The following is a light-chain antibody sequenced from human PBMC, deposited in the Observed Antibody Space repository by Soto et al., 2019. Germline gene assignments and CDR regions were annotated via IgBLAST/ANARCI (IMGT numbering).Light chain of an antibody. CDR1: QTISSW. V-gene: IGKV1-5*03. J-gene: IGKJ1*01. CDR2: KAS. Sequence: DIQMTQSRSTLSGSRGERVSITCLASQTISSWLAWYQQKPWKAPKLLIYKASTVKSGVPSRFSGSGSGTEFTLTISSLQPDDFATYYCQHYNSYSEAFGQGTNVDIK. CDR3: QHYNSYSEA.